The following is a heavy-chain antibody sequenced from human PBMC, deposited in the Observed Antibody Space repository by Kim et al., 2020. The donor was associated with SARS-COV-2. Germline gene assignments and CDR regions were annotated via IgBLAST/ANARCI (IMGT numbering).Heavy chain of an antibody. CDR2: IKQDGIEQ. V-gene: IGHV3-7*03. J-gene: IGHJ5*01. CDR3: ARDRKAAAIIAWDNWF. Sequence: GGSLRLSCVASGFTFSSYWMSWVRQAPGKGLEWVANIKQDGIEQYYVDSVKGRFTISRDNAKNSLYLQMNSLRPEDTAVYYCARDRKAAAIIAWDNWF. D-gene: IGHD2-2*02. CDR1: GFTFSSYW.